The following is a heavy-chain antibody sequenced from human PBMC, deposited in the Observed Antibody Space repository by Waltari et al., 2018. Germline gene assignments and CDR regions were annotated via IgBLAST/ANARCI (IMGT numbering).Heavy chain of an antibody. CDR1: GYSISSGYY. CDR2: IYHSGST. V-gene: IGHV4-38-2*01. CDR3: ARHGGFGRRAAAGTGFDY. Sequence: QVQLQESGPGLVKPSETLSLTCAVSGYSISSGYYWGWTRQPPGKGLEWIGSIYHSGSTYYNPSLKSRVTISVDTSKNQFSLKLSSVTAVDTAVYYCARHGGFGRRAAAGTGFDYWGQGTLVTVSS. J-gene: IGHJ4*02. D-gene: IGHD6-13*01.